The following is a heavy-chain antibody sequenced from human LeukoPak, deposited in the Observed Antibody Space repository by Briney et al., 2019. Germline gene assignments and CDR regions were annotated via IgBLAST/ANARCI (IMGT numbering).Heavy chain of an antibody. V-gene: IGHV3-9*03. CDR3: AALAAAGSVAFDI. D-gene: IGHD6-13*01. CDR2: INWDSSRT. J-gene: IGHJ3*02. CDR1: GFTFDDYA. Sequence: PGGSLRLSCAASGFTFDDYAMHWVRQAPGKGLEWVSTINWDSSRTAYADSVKGRFTISRDSAKNSLYLQMNSLRTEDMALYYYAALAAAGSVAFDIWGQGTMVTVSS.